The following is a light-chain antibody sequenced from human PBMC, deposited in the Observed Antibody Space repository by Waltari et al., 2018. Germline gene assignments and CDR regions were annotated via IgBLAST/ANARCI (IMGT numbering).Light chain of an antibody. J-gene: IGKJ2*01. CDR2: GTS. V-gene: IGKV1-39*01. CDR3: QQTYTTPYT. Sequence: QLTKSPSSLSASQRDRVTITCRASKSINSGLNWYQQKPGKAPKLRIYGTSSLQSGVPSRFSGSGSGTDFSLTINSLQPEDFAAYYCQQTYTTPYTFGQGTKLEIK. CDR1: KSINSG.